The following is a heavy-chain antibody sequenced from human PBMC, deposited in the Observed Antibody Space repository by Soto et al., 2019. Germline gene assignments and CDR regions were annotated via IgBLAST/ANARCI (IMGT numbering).Heavy chain of an antibody. CDR3: ARGAIYCSGGSCYPVY. J-gene: IGHJ4*02. V-gene: IGHV3-20*04. CDR2: INWNGDST. D-gene: IGHD2-15*01. CDR1: GFTFSSYV. Sequence: GGSLRLSCAASGFTFSSYVMSWVRQAPGKGLEWVSGINWNGDSTGYADSVKGRFTISRDNAKNSLYLQMNSLRAEDTALYYCARGAIYCSGGSCYPVYWGQGTLVTVSS.